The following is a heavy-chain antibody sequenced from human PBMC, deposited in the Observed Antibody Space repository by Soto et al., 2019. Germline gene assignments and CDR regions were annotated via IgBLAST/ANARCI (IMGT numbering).Heavy chain of an antibody. CDR1: GGSISSYY. V-gene: IGHV4-59*01. CDR3: ARVNEQLVDYYYYGMDV. J-gene: IGHJ6*02. CDR2: IYYSGST. D-gene: IGHD6-6*01. Sequence: QVQLQESGPGLVKPSETLSLTCTVSGGSISSYYWSWIRQPPGKGLEWIGYIYYSGSTNYNPSLKRRVTISVDTSKNQFFLKLSSVTAADTAVYYCARVNEQLVDYYYYGMDVWGQGTTVTVSS.